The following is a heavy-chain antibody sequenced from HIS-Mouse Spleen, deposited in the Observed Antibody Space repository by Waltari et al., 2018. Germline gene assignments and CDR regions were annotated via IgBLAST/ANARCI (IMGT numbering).Heavy chain of an antibody. CDR2: RSYDGSNK. D-gene: IGHD6-19*01. Sequence: QVQLVESGGGVVQPGRSRRLSCAACGFTSSRYARPWVRQAPGKGLGWVAVRSYDGSNKYYADSVKGRFSISRDNSKNTRYLQMNSLRAEDTAVYYCARAGDSSGWRDFDYWGQGTLVTVSS. J-gene: IGHJ4*02. V-gene: IGHV3-30*04. CDR1: GFTSSRYA. CDR3: ARAGDSSGWRDFDY.